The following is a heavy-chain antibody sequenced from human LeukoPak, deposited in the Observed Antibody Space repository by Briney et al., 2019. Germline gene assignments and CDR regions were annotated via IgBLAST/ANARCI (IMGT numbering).Heavy chain of an antibody. J-gene: IGHJ4*02. Sequence: GGSLRLSCAASGFTFSNYAMHWVRQAPGKGLEWVAIISYDGNDKYYTDSVKGRFTISRDKSKNTLYLQMDSLRAEDTAVYYCARDRDTAMGLWGQGTLVTVSS. D-gene: IGHD5-18*01. CDR3: ARDRDTAMGL. CDR2: ISYDGNDK. V-gene: IGHV3-30-3*01. CDR1: GFTFSNYA.